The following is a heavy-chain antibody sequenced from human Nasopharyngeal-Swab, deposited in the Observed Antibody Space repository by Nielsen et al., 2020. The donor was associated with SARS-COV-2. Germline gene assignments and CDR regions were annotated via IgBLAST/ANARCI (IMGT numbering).Heavy chain of an antibody. J-gene: IGHJ6*02. CDR3: ATGAAVAGTPISYYYYYGMDV. Sequence: SVKVSCKASGYTFTGYYMHWVRQAPGQGLEWMGRIIPILGIANYAQKFQGRVTMTEDTSTDTAYMELSSLRSEDTAVYYCATGAAVAGTPISYYYYYGMDVWGQGTTVTVSS. D-gene: IGHD6-19*01. V-gene: IGHV1-69*04. CDR1: GYTFTGYY. CDR2: IIPILGIA.